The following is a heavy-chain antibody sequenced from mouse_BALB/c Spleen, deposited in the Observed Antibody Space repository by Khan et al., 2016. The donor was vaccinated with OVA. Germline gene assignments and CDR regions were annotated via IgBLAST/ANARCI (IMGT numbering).Heavy chain of an antibody. CDR3: TRNGFGNYESWDY. CDR2: IYPGNSDT. CDR1: GYTFTNYW. Sequence: VQLQQSGTVLARPGASVKMSCKGSGYTFTNYWMHWVKQRPGQGLEWIGVIYPGNSDTNYNQKFKGKAKLTAVTSTSTAYMELNSLTNEDSAVYYCTRNGFGNYESWDYWGRGTTLTVSS. J-gene: IGHJ2*01. V-gene: IGHV1-5*01. D-gene: IGHD2-1*01.